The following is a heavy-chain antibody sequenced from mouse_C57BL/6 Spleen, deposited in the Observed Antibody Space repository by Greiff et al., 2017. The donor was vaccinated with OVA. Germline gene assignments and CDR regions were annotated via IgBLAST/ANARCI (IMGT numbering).Heavy chain of an antibody. CDR3: ARVADYDGYAMDY. J-gene: IGHJ4*01. CDR2: IYPGDGDT. CDR1: GYAFSSSW. V-gene: IGHV1-82*01. Sequence: QVQLKESGPELVKPGASVKISCKASGYAFSSSWMNWVKQRPGKGLEWIGRIYPGDGDTNYNGKFKGKATLTADKSSSTAYMQLSSLTSEDSAVYFCARVADYDGYAMDYWGQGTSVTVSS. D-gene: IGHD2-4*01.